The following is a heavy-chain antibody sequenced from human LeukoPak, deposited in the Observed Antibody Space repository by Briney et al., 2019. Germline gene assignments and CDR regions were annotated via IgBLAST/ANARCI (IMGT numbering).Heavy chain of an antibody. CDR3: ARVTYNGYQHFDY. V-gene: IGHV4-39*07. J-gene: IGHJ4*02. CDR2: IHHRGTT. CDR1: GGSISTNTYY. Sequence: SETLSLTCIVSGGSISTNTYYWGWTRLPPGKGLEWIGEIHHRGTTYYNPSLRSRVTISVDTSKNQFSLRLTSVTAADTAVYYCARVTYNGYQHFDYWGQGNLVTVS. D-gene: IGHD3-10*01.